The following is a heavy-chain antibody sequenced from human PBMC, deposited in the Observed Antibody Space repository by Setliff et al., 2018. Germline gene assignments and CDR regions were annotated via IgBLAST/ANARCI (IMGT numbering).Heavy chain of an antibody. J-gene: IGHJ4*02. CDR3: ARGGSYYDSSCPFDDY. D-gene: IGHD3-22*01. CDR2: IYHSGST. CDR1: GGSISSYY. Sequence: PSETLSLTCTVSGGSISSYYWNWVRQPPGKGLGWIGEIYHSGSTNYNPYLTIRVNISVDKSKNRFSLKLSFGTAADTAAYYCARGGSYYDSSCPFDDYWGQGTLVTVSS. V-gene: IGHV4-59*12.